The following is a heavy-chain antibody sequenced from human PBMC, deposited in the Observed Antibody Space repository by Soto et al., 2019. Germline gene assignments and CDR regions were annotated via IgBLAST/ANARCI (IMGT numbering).Heavy chain of an antibody. D-gene: IGHD1-7*01. CDR2: ISYDGGNK. CDR1: GFTFSSYA. V-gene: IGHV3-30-3*01. J-gene: IGHJ4*02. Sequence: QVQLVESGGGVVQPGRSLRLSCAASGFTFSSYAMHWVRQAPGKGLEWVAVISYDGGNKYYADSVKGRFTISRDNSKNTLYLQMNSLRAEDTAVYYCAREVNWNYLGFDYWGQGTLVTVSS. CDR3: AREVNWNYLGFDY.